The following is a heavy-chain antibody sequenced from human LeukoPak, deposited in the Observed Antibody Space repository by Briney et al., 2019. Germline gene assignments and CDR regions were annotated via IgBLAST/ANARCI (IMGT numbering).Heavy chain of an antibody. Sequence: ASETLSLTCAVYGGSFSGYYWSWIRQPPGKGLGWIGEINHSGSTNYNPSLKSRVTISVDTSKNQFSLKLSSVTAADMAVYYCARPTGKHFDYWGQGTLVTVSS. CDR3: ARPTGKHFDY. V-gene: IGHV4-34*01. CDR1: GGSFSGYY. J-gene: IGHJ4*02. D-gene: IGHD1-14*01. CDR2: INHSGST.